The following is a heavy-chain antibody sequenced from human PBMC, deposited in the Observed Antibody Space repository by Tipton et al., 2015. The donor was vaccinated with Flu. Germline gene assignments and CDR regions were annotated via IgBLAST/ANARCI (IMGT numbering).Heavy chain of an antibody. CDR2: IYTSGST. V-gene: IGHV4-61*02. CDR3: AREGPYSSAWYGLDAFDI. CDR1: GGSTSSGSYY. J-gene: IGHJ3*02. Sequence: LRLSCTVSGGSTSSGSYYWSWIRQPAGKGREWIGRIYTSGSTKYNPSLKSRVTISVDTSKNRFSLKLSSVTAADTAVYYCAREGPYSSAWYGLDAFDIWGQGTMVTVSS. D-gene: IGHD6-19*01.